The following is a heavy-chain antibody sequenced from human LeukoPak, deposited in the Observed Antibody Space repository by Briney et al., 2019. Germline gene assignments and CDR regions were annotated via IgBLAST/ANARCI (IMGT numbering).Heavy chain of an antibody. Sequence: GGSLRLSCAASGFTFSTYDMSCGRQAPGKGLECVSTMSRRGGVHTHYADSVKGRFTISRDNSKNTLYLHMNSLRVEATAVYSCALDRASSYGSDCWGQGTLVTVSS. V-gene: IGHV3-23*01. CDR1: GFTFSTYD. CDR3: ALDRASSYGSDC. D-gene: IGHD5-18*01. J-gene: IGHJ4*02. CDR2: MSRRGGVHT.